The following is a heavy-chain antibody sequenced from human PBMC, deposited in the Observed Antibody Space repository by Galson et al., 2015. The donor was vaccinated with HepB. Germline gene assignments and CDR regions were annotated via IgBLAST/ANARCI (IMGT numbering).Heavy chain of an antibody. Sequence: SPRLSCAASGFTFSNAWMSWVRQAPGKGLEWVGRIKSKTDGGTTDHAAPVKGRFTISRDDSKNTLYLQMNSLKTEDTAVYYCTTDPTYYYDSKGYWGQGTLATVSS. D-gene: IGHD3-22*01. CDR3: TTDPTYYYDSKGY. CDR2: IKSKTDGGTT. V-gene: IGHV3-15*01. J-gene: IGHJ4*02. CDR1: GFTFSNAW.